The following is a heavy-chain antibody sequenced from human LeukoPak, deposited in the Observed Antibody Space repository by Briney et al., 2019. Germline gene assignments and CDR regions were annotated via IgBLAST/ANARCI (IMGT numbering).Heavy chain of an antibody. V-gene: IGHV3-21*01. CDR1: GFTFSSYS. J-gene: IGHJ3*02. CDR2: ISSSGSYI. Sequence: GGSLRLSCAASGFTFSSYSMNWVRQAPGKGLEWVSSISSSGSYIYYADSVKGRFTTSRDNAKNSLYLQMNSLRVEDTAVYYCARVATMVRVPLDALDIWGQGTMVSVSS. D-gene: IGHD3-10*01. CDR3: ARVATMVRVPLDALDI.